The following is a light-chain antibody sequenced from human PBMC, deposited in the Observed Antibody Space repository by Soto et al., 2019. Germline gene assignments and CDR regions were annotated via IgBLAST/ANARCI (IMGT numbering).Light chain of an antibody. CDR1: SSDVGAYNY. J-gene: IGLJ1*01. Sequence: QSVLTQPPSASGSPGQSVTISCTGTSSDVGAYNYVSWYQQHPGKAPKLMISEVNKRPSGVPDRFSGSKSGNTASLTVSGLQAEDDANYYCSSVAGINILFGTGTKVTVL. CDR2: EVN. CDR3: SSVAGINIL. V-gene: IGLV2-8*01.